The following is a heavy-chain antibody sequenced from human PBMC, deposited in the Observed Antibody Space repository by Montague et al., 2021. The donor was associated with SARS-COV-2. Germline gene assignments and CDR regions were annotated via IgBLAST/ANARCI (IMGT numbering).Heavy chain of an antibody. J-gene: IGHJ4*02. Sequence: SETRSLTCTVSCGSISSYYWSWIRQPPGKGLEWIGYIYYSGSTNYNPSLKSRVTISVDTSKNQFSLKLSSVTAADTAVCYCARGFDYWGQGTLVTVSS. CDR1: CGSISSYY. CDR3: ARGFDY. CDR2: IYYSGST. V-gene: IGHV4-59*01.